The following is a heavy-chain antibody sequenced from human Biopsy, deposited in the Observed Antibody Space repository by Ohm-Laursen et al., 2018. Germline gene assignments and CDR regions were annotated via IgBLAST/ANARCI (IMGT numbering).Heavy chain of an antibody. J-gene: IGHJ5*02. CDR2: IFNSANT. Sequence: PSQTLSLTCTVSGGSISSGGSYWSWIRQRPGKGLEWIGYIFNSANTYYNPSLKNLITISGDTSKNQFSLKLNSVTAADTAVYYFARGDYFDSNGYFWFDPWGQGTLVTVSS. CDR3: ARGDYFDSNGYFWFDP. D-gene: IGHD3-22*01. V-gene: IGHV4-31*01. CDR1: GGSISSGGSY.